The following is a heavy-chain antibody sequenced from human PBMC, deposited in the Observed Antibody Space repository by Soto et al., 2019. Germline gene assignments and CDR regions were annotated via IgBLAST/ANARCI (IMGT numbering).Heavy chain of an antibody. D-gene: IGHD5-12*01. CDR3: ASFPSGYGDFFDY. V-gene: IGHV1-8*01. CDR1: GYTFTSYD. CDR2: MNPNSGNT. J-gene: IGHJ4*02. Sequence: GASVKVSCKASGYTFTSYDINWVRQATGQGLEWMGWMNPNSGNTGYAQKFQGRVTMTRNTSISTAYMELSSLRSEDTAVYYCASFPSGYGDFFDYWGQGTLVTVSS.